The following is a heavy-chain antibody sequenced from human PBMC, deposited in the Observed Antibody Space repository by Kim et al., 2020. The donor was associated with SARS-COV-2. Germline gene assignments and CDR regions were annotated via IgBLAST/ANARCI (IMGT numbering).Heavy chain of an antibody. Sequence: GGSLRLSCAASGFTCGTYGMSWVRQAPGKGLEWVSGISGSGFDIYSADSVKGRFAISRDNSKNMVYFELNSLRAEDTALYFCAKGQAAAGTWLEPFDV. D-gene: IGHD6-13*01. CDR1: GFTCGTYG. V-gene: IGHV3-23*01. CDR3: AKGQAAAGTWLEPFDV. CDR2: ISGSGFDI. J-gene: IGHJ3*01.